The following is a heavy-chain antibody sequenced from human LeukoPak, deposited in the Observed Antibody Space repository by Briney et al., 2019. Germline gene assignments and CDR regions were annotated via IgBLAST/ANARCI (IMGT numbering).Heavy chain of an antibody. CDR3: AKGNGYCSSTSCYRDDAFDI. Sequence: GGSLRLSCAASGFTFSSYAMSWVRQAPGKGLEWVSAISGSGGSTYYADSVKGRFTISRDNSKNTLYLQMNSLRAEDTAVYYCAKGNGYCSSTSCYRDDAFDIWGQGTMVTVSS. CDR1: GFTFSSYA. J-gene: IGHJ3*02. CDR2: ISGSGGST. V-gene: IGHV3-23*01. D-gene: IGHD2-2*01.